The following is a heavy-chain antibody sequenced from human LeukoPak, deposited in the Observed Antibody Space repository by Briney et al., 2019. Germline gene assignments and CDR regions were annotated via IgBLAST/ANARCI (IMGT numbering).Heavy chain of an antibody. V-gene: IGHV6-1*01. J-gene: IGHJ4*02. CDR1: GDSVSSNSAA. D-gene: IGHD3-10*01. CDR2: TYYRSEWYN. Sequence: SQTLSLTCAISGDSVSSNSAAWNWIRQSPSRGLEWLGRTYYRSEWYNDYAVSVKSRITINPDTSKNQFSLHLNSVTPEDTAVYYCARGPGYSGDPEPVDYWGQGTLVTVSS. CDR3: ARGPGYSGDPEPVDY.